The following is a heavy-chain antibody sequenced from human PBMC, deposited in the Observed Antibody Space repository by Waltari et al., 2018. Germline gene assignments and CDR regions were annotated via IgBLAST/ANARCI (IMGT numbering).Heavy chain of an antibody. CDR2: MNPNSGNT. J-gene: IGHJ4*02. Sequence: QVQLVQSGAEVKKPGAPVRVSAQASGYTFPSDDINWVRQATGQGLEWMGWMNPNSGNTGYAQKFQGRVTITRNTSISTAYMELSSLRSEDTAVYYCIIAAAGNFYWGQGTLVTVSS. V-gene: IGHV1-8*03. D-gene: IGHD6-13*01. CDR1: GYTFPSDD. CDR3: IIAAAGNFY.